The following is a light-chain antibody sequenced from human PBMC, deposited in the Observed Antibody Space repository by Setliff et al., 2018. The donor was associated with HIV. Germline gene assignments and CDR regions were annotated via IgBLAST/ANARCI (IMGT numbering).Light chain of an antibody. Sequence: QSALAQPASVSGSPGQSITISCFGTRSGVGLYNYVSWYQQHPGKDPKLIIFDVDNRPSGVSYRFSGSKSGNTASLTISGLQSEDEAIYYCNSYTRSNTVVFGTGTKVTVL. CDR3: NSYTRSNTVV. CDR2: DVD. J-gene: IGLJ1*01. CDR1: RSGVGLYNY. V-gene: IGLV2-14*01.